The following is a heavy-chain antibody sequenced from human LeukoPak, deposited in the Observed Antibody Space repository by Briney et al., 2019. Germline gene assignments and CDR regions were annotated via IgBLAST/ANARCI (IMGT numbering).Heavy chain of an antibody. V-gene: IGHV3-9*01. CDR2: ISWNSGKI. CDR1: GFDFEDYA. CDR3: AKGRLIAAPFYYFGMDV. Sequence: GGSLRLSCAASGFDFEDYAFHWVRQVPGKGLEWVSGISWNSGKIGYADSVRGRFTISRDNAKNSVYLQMNSLRADDTALYYCAKGRLIAAPFYYFGMDVWGQGTTVTVSS. D-gene: IGHD2/OR15-2a*01. J-gene: IGHJ6*02.